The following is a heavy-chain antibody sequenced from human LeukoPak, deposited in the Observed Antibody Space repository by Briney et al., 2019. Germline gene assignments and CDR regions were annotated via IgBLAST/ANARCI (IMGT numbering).Heavy chain of an antibody. D-gene: IGHD5-12*01. V-gene: IGHV4-59*01. Sequence: NPSETLSLTCTVSGGSICYYYWTWIRQPPGKGLEWIGYIYHSGSTKYTPSLKSRVTISLDTSKNQFSLNLSSVTAADTAIYYCARAGTRGYSAYGSHYFDYWGQGTRVTVSS. CDR3: ARAGTRGYSAYGSHYFDY. J-gene: IGHJ4*02. CDR2: IYHSGST. CDR1: GGSICYYY.